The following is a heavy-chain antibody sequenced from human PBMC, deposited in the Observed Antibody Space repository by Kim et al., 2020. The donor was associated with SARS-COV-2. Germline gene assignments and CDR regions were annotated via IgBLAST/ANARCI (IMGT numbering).Heavy chain of an antibody. Sequence: AQKLQGRVTMTTDASTSTAYMELRSLRSDDTAVYYCARIGEWFGELPEFDYWGQGTLVTVSS. D-gene: IGHD3-10*01. CDR3: ARIGEWFGELPEFDY. V-gene: IGHV1-18*01. J-gene: IGHJ4*02.